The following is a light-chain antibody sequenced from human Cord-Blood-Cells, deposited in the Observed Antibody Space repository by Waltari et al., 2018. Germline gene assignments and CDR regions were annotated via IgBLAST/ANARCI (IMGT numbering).Light chain of an antibody. J-gene: IGKJ1*01. CDR3: QQSYSTPWT. CDR2: AAS. V-gene: IGKV1-39*01. CDR1: QSISSY. Sequence: DIQMPQYPYSLSASVGDRVTITCRASQSISSYLNWYQQKPGKVPKLLIYAASSLQSGVPSRFSGSGSGTDFTLTISSLQPEDFATYYCQQSYSTPWTFGQGTKVEIK.